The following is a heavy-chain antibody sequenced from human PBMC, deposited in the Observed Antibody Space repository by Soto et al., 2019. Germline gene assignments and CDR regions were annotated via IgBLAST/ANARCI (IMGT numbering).Heavy chain of an antibody. CDR1: GYTFSSYY. J-gene: IGHJ5*02. CDR2: INPNGGST. D-gene: IGHD6-19*01. V-gene: IGHV1-46*01. CDR3: ARFSRIAVAGVGVWFDP. Sequence: ASVKVSCKASGYTFSSYYIHWVRQAPGQGLEWIGIINPNGGSTNYAQNFKGRLTVTRDTSAATVYMDLSALTSDDTAMYYCARFSRIAVAGVGVWFDPWGQGTLVTVSS.